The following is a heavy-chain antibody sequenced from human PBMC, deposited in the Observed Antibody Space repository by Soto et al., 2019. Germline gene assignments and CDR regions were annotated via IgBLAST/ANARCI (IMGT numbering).Heavy chain of an antibody. V-gene: IGHV4-31*03. Sequence: QVQLQESGPGLVKPSQTLSLTCTVSGGSISGGTYYWSWIRQPPGQGLEWIWYIYFSGSTYYNPSLKSRVIISVDTSKNQFSLRLSSVTAADTAVYYCARGDWPTQMDVWGQGTTVTVSS. J-gene: IGHJ6*02. CDR3: ARGDWPTQMDV. CDR2: IYFSGST. CDR1: GGSISGGTYY. D-gene: IGHD2-21*01.